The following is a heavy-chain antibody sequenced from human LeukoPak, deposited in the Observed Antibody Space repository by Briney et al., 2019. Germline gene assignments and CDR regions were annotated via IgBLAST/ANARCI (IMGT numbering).Heavy chain of an antibody. CDR2: IYTSGST. CDR3: ARDLSWFGELENYYYGMDV. Sequence: SQTLSLTCTVSGGSISSGSYYWSWIRQPAGKGLEWIGRIYTSGSTNYNPSLKSRVTISVDTSKNQFSLKLSSVTAADTAVYYCARDLSWFGELENYYYGMDVWSQGTTVTVSS. J-gene: IGHJ6*02. V-gene: IGHV4-61*02. D-gene: IGHD3-10*01. CDR1: GGSISSGSYY.